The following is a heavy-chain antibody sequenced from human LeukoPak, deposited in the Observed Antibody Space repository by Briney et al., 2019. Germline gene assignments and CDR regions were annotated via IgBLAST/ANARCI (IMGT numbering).Heavy chain of an antibody. V-gene: IGHV3-74*01. CDR3: ARMRYYDSSGYAN. CDR1: GFTFSSDW. CDR2: INSDGSST. Sequence: GGSLRLSCAASGFTFSSDWMHWVRQAPGKGLVWVSRINSDGSSTSYADSAKGRFTISRDNAKNTLYLQMNSLRAEDTAVYYCARMRYYDSSGYANWGQGTLVTVSS. D-gene: IGHD3-22*01. J-gene: IGHJ4*02.